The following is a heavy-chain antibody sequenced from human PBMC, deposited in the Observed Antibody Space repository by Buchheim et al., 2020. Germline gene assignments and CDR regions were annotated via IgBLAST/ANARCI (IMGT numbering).Heavy chain of an antibody. V-gene: IGHV4-31*03. D-gene: IGHD3-3*01. CDR1: GGSITNGGFY. CDR3: VRDRISGVGNYYYGLDV. Sequence: QVQLQESGPGLAKPSETLSLTCTVSGGSITNGGFYWNWIRQHPGKDLEWIGRIYHSGSTKYNPSLKSRVTMSLETSKNQFSLKVNSVTAADTAVYYCVRDRISGVGNYYYGLDVWGPGTT. CDR2: IYHSGST. J-gene: IGHJ6*02.